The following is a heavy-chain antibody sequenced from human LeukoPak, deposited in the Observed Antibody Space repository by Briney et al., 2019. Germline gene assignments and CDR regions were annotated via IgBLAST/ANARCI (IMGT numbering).Heavy chain of an antibody. V-gene: IGHV3-30*18. CDR2: IAFDGSNK. CDR1: GFTFSSYD. J-gene: IGHJ4*02. D-gene: IGHD5-18*01. CDR3: AKDGPGYGFDY. Sequence: PGGSERPSCAASGFTFSSYDMHWVRQAPGKGLEWVAVIAFDGSNKNYADSVKGRFTISRDNSKNTLYLQMNSLRAEDTAVYYCAKDGPGYGFDYWGQGTPGTVSS.